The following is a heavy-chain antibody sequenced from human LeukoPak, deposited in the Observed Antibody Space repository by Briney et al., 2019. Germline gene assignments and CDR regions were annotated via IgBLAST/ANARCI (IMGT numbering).Heavy chain of an antibody. J-gene: IGHJ4*02. D-gene: IGHD2-2*01. CDR1: GGSFSGYY. V-gene: IGHV4-34*01. Sequence: PSETLSLTCAVYGGSFSGYYWSWIRQPPGKGLEWIGEINHSGSTNYNPSLKSRVTISVDTSKNQFSLKLSSGTAADTAVYYRARGRYCSSSRCHGFDYWGQGTLITVSS. CDR2: INHSGST. CDR3: ARGRYCSSSRCHGFDY.